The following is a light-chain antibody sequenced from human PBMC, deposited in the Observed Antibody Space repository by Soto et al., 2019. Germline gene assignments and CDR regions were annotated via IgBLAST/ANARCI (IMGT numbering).Light chain of an antibody. J-gene: IGLJ1*01. CDR1: NSDIGAYNY. CDR3: SSYTSSSTLEV. V-gene: IGLV2-14*03. Sequence: QSVLTQPASVSGFPGQSITISCTGTNSDIGAYNYVSWYQQHPGKAPKLMIFEVSDRPSGVSYRFSGSKSGNVASLTISWLQPEDEADYYCSSYTSSSTLEVFGTGTKVTVL. CDR2: EVS.